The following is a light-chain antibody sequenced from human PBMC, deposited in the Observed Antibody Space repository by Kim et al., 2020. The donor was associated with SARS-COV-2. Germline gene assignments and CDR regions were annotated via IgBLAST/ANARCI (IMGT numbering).Light chain of an antibody. CDR3: QQSHTAPSLT. V-gene: IGKV1-39*01. Sequence: DIQMTQSPSSLSASVGDRVTIACRASQSISHYLNWYQQKPGKAPNLLIYAASRLQGGVPSRFSGSGSGTDFTLTISSLQTEDFATYYCQQSHTAPSLTFGGGTKVDIK. CDR1: QSISHY. J-gene: IGKJ4*01. CDR2: AAS.